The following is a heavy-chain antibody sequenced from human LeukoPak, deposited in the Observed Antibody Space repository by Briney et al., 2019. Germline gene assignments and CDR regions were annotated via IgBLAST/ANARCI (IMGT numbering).Heavy chain of an antibody. Sequence: SETLSLTCTVSGGSISSYYWSWIRQPPGKGLEWMGYIYYSRSTNYNPSLKSRVTISVDTSKNQFSLKLSSVTAADTAVYYCARHDGSSTYFDYWGQGTLVTVSS. J-gene: IGHJ4*02. V-gene: IGHV4-59*08. CDR2: IYYSRST. CDR1: GGSISSYY. D-gene: IGHD6-13*01. CDR3: ARHDGSSTYFDY.